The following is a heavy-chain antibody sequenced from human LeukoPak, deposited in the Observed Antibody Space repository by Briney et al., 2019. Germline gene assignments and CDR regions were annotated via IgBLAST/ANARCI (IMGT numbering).Heavy chain of an antibody. CDR3: ARIEAVTRGYNHAYYFDY. J-gene: IGHJ4*02. Sequence: PSETLSLTCTVSGGSISSGDYYWSWIRQPPGKGLEWIGYIYYSGSTYYNPSLKSRVTISVDTSKNQFSLKLSSVTAADTAVYYCARIEAVTRGYNHAYYFDYWGQGTLVTVSS. CDR2: IYYSGST. CDR1: GGSISSGDYY. V-gene: IGHV4-30-4*01. D-gene: IGHD5-18*01.